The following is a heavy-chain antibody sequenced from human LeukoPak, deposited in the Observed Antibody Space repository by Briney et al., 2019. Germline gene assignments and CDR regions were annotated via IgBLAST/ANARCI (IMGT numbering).Heavy chain of an antibody. CDR2: IYNRGGT. J-gene: IGHJ4*02. CDR1: GGSISSGTNY. CDR3: ARNAPEGLDY. D-gene: IGHD2-2*01. V-gene: IGHV4-61*02. Sequence: SETLSLTCTVSGGSISSGTNYWTWIRQPAGRGLEWIGRIYNRGGTDYNPSLKSRITISLDTSKNQFSLKLNSMTAADTAVYYCARNAPEGLDYWGQGTLVTVSS.